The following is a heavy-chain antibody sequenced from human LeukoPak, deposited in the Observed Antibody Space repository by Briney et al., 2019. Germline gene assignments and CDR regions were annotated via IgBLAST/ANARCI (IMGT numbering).Heavy chain of an antibody. Sequence: GGSLRLSCAASGFTFSSYAMSWVRQAPGKGLEWVSAISGSGGSTYYADSVKGRFTISRDNSKNTLYLQMNSLRAEDTAVYYCAKLVEYYDFWSGYYSNYGMDVWAKGPRSPSP. J-gene: IGHJ6*02. CDR3: AKLVEYYDFWSGYYSNYGMDV. CDR2: ISGSGGST. CDR1: GFTFSSYA. V-gene: IGHV3-23*01. D-gene: IGHD3-3*01.